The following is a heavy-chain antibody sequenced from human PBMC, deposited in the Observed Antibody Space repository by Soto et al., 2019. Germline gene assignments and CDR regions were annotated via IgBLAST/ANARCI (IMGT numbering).Heavy chain of an antibody. Sequence: SVKVSCKASGGTFSSYAISWVRQAPGQGLEWMGGIIPIFGTANYAQKFQGRVTITADESTSTAYMELSSLRSEDTAVYYCARGFYCGGDCYAFDIWGQGTMVTVSS. CDR1: GGTFSSYA. V-gene: IGHV1-69*13. J-gene: IGHJ3*02. CDR3: ARGFYCGGDCYAFDI. CDR2: IIPIFGTA. D-gene: IGHD2-21*02.